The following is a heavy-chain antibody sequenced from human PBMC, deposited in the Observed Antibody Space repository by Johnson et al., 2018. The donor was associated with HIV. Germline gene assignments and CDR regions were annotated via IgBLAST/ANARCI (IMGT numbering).Heavy chain of an antibody. CDR1: GFTFDDYG. CDR3: ARATYYYDTSGYLTRPRAFDV. D-gene: IGHD3-22*01. V-gene: IGHV3-20*04. CDR2: INWNGGTP. J-gene: IGHJ3*01. Sequence: VQLVESGGGVVRPGGSLRLSCAASGFTFDDYGMSWVRQAPGKGLEWVSGINWNGGTPGSADSVKGRFTISRDNAKNSLYLQMNSLRADDTALYYCARATYYYDTSGYLTRPRAFDVWGQGTMVTVSS.